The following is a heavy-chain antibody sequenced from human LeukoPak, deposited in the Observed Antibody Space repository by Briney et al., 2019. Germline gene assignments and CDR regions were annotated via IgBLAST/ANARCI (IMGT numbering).Heavy chain of an antibody. CDR2: INSDGSST. CDR3: ASLYGDYGYYYYYYMDV. Sequence: GGSLRLSCAASGFTFSSYWMHWVRQAPGKGLVWVSRINSDGSSTSYADSVKGRFTISRDNAKNTLYLQMNSLRAEDTAVYYCASLYGDYGYYYYYYMDVWGKGTTVTISS. V-gene: IGHV3-74*01. J-gene: IGHJ6*03. CDR1: GFTFSSYW. D-gene: IGHD4-17*01.